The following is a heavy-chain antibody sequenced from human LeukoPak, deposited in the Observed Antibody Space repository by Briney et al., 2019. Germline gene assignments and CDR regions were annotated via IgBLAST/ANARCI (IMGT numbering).Heavy chain of an antibody. CDR2: ISLDGRNK. Sequence: GGSLRLSCAASGFTFSSSTIHWVRQAPGKGREWVTLISLDGRNKNYADSVKGRFTISTDNSKKTMYLEVNSLRPGNTAVSYCARGTHQDYFGSLTYLFDYWGQGILVTVSS. CDR3: ARGTHQDYFGSLTYLFDY. CDR1: GFTFSSST. D-gene: IGHD3-10*01. J-gene: IGHJ4*02. V-gene: IGHV3-30*04.